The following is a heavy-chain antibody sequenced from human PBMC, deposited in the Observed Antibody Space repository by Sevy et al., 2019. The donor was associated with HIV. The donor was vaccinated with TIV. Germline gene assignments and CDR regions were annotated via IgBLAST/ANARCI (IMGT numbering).Heavy chain of an antibody. V-gene: IGHV1-24*01. CDR3: ATTKDYYDSSGDPFDY. CDR1: EYTLSELS. Sequence: ASVKVSCKVSEYTLSELSMHWVRQAAGKGLEWMGSFDPEDGETIYAQKFQGRVTMTEDTSTDTAYMGLSSLRSGDTAGYYCATTKDYYDSSGDPFDYWGQGTLVTVSS. J-gene: IGHJ4*02. CDR2: FDPEDGET. D-gene: IGHD3-22*01.